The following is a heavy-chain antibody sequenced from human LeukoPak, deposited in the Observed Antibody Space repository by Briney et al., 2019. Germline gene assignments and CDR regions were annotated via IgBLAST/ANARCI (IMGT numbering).Heavy chain of an antibody. D-gene: IGHD3-10*01. J-gene: IGHJ6*02. Sequence: GASVKVSCKASGYTFTSYGISWVRQAPGQGLEWMGRIIPILGIANYAQKFQGRVTITADKSTSTAYMELSSLRSEDTAVYYCALWFENYYYYGMDVWGQGTTVTVSS. CDR2: IIPILGIA. CDR3: ALWFENYYYYGMDV. V-gene: IGHV1-69*04. CDR1: GYTFTSYG.